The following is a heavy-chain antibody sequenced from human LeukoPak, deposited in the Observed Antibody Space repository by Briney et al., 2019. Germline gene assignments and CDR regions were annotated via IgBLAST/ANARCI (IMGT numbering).Heavy chain of an antibody. J-gene: IGHJ4*02. Sequence: GGSLRLSCSASGFIFSSYAMHWVRQAPGKGLEYVSGISSNGGSTYYADSVKGRFTISRDNSKNTLYLQMSSLRGEDTAVYYCVNGYCSSTSCYAFDYWGQGTLVTVSS. D-gene: IGHD2-2*03. CDR2: ISSNGGST. CDR1: GFIFSSYA. V-gene: IGHV3-64D*09. CDR3: VNGYCSSTSCYAFDY.